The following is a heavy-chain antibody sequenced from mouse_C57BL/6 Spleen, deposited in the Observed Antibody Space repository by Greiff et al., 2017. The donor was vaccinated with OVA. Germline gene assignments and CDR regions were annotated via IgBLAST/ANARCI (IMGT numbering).Heavy chain of an antibody. J-gene: IGHJ1*03. CDR2: INPSNGGT. D-gene: IGHD1-1*01. CDR3: ARRPSPRGSSYGWYFDV. V-gene: IGHV1-53*01. CDR1: GYTFTSYW. Sequence: QVHVKQPGTELVKPGASVKLSCKASGYTFTSYWMHWVKQRPGQGLEWIGNINPSNGGTNYNEKFKSKATLTVDKSSSTAYMQLSSLTSEDSAVYYCARRPSPRGSSYGWYFDVWGTGTTVTVSS.